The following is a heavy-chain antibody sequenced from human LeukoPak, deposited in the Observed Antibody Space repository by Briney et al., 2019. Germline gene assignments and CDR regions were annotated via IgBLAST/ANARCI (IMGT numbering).Heavy chain of an antibody. CDR2: IYYSGST. CDR1: GGSISSYY. CDR3: ARMYYDFWSGYYTGAWFDP. Sequence: SETLSLTCTVSGGSISSYYWSWIRQPPGKGLEWIGYIYYSGSTNYTPSLKCRVTISVDTSKNQFSLKLSSVTAANTAVYYCARMYYDFWSGYYTGAWFDPWGQGTLVTVSS. D-gene: IGHD3-3*01. V-gene: IGHV4-59*01. J-gene: IGHJ5*02.